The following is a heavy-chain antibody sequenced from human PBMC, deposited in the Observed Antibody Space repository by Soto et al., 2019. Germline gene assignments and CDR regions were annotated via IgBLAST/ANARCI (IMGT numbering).Heavy chain of an antibody. CDR1: GGSISSGCYY. CDR2: IYYSGST. D-gene: IGHD1-7*01. CDR3: ARDLVGNGSITPPGRGTEYFDY. V-gene: IGHV4-31*03. Sequence: TLSLTFTVSGGSISSGCYYWSWIRQHPGKGLEWIGYIYYSGSTYYNPSLKSRVTISVDTSKNQFSLKLSSVTAADTAVYYCARDLVGNGSITPPGRGTEYFDYWGQGTLVTVSS. J-gene: IGHJ4*02.